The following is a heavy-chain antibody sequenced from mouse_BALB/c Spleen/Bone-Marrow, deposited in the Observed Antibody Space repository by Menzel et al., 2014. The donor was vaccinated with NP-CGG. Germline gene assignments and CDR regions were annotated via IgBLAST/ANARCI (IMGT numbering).Heavy chain of an antibody. D-gene: IGHD1-1*01. CDR3: ARIYYYGRDY. Sequence: QVQLQQSGAELAKPGASVKMFCKASGYTFTNYWMHWVKQRPGQGLEWIGYINPSTGYTEYNQKFKDKATLTADKSSSTACMQLSSLTSEDSAVYYCARIYYYGRDYWGQGTTLTVSS. CDR1: GYTFTNYW. CDR2: INPSTGYT. J-gene: IGHJ2*01. V-gene: IGHV1-7*01.